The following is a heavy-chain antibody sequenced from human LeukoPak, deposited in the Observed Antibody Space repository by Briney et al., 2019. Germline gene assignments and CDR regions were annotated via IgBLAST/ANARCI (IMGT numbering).Heavy chain of an antibody. CDR3: ARDRYYDFWSGYYPQYSYYGMDV. J-gene: IGHJ6*02. CDR2: IKQDGSEK. Sequence: GGSLRLSCAASGFTFSSYWMSWVRQAPGKGVEWVANIKQDGSEKYYVDSVKGRFTISRDNAKNSLYLQMNSLRAEDTAVYYCARDRYYDFWSGYYPQYSYYGMDVWGQGTTVTVSS. CDR1: GFTFSSYW. V-gene: IGHV3-7*03. D-gene: IGHD3-3*01.